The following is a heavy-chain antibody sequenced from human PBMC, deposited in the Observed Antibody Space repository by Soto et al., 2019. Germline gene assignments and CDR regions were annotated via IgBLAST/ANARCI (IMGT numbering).Heavy chain of an antibody. CDR2: TYYRSKWYN. CDR3: ARDKTAAAETGEYYYYGMDV. Sequence: PSQTLSLTCAISGDSVSSNSAAWHWIRQSPSRGLEWLGRTYYRSKWYNDYAVSVKSRITINPDTSKNQFSLQLNSVTPEDTAVYYCARDKTAAAETGEYYYYGMDVWGQGTTVTVSS. J-gene: IGHJ6*02. D-gene: IGHD6-13*01. CDR1: GDSVSSNSAA. V-gene: IGHV6-1*01.